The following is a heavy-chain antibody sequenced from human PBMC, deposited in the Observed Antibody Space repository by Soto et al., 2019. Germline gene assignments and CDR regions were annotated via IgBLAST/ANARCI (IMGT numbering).Heavy chain of an antibody. V-gene: IGHV1-46*03. J-gene: IGHJ4*02. CDR2: INPSGGST. D-gene: IGHD6-13*01. Sequence: ASVKVSCKASGYTFTSYYMHWVRQAPGQGLEWMGIINPSGGSTSYAQKFQGRVTMTRDTSTSTVYMELSSLRSEDTAVYYCARAEAAAGYPTPVFDYWGQGTLVTVSS. CDR3: ARAEAAAGYPTPVFDY. CDR1: GYTFTSYY.